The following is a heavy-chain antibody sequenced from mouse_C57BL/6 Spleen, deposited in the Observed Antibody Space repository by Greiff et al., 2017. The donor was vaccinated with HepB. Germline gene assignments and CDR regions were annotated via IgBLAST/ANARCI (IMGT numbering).Heavy chain of an antibody. CDR2: IRLKSDNYAT. CDR1: GFTFSNYW. Sequence: DVQLQESGGGLVQPGGSMKLSCVASGFTFSNYWMNWVRQSPEKGLEWVAQIRLKSDNYATHYAESVKGRFTISRDDSKSSVYLQMNNLRAEDTGIYYCTGGSSWFAYWGQGTLVTVSA. CDR3: TGGSSWFAY. V-gene: IGHV6-3*01. J-gene: IGHJ3*01.